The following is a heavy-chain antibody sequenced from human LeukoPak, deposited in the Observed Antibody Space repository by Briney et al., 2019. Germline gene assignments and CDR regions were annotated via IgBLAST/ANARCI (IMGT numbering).Heavy chain of an antibody. CDR3: ASLYCSSVRCYPPH. CDR1: GGSISSYY. Sequence: SETLSLTCTVSGGSISSYYWSWIRQPPGKGLEWIGYIYYSGSTYYNPSLKSRVTIPADTSKNQFSLRVTSVTAADTAVYYCASLYCSSVRCYPPHWGQGTLVTFSS. J-gene: IGHJ4*02. V-gene: IGHV4-59*01. D-gene: IGHD2-2*01. CDR2: IYYSGST.